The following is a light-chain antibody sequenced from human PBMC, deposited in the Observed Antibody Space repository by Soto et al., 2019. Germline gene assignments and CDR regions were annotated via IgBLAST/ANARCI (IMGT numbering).Light chain of an antibody. CDR1: QSINSW. Sequence: DIQMTQSPSTLSASVRDRVTITCRASQSINSWLAWYQQKPGKAPKLLIYDASSSESGVPSRCSGSGSGTEFTLTISSLQPDGFATYDGHQYNSYSWTVSQGTKVVIK. CDR3: HQYNSYSWT. J-gene: IGKJ1*01. V-gene: IGKV1-5*01. CDR2: DAS.